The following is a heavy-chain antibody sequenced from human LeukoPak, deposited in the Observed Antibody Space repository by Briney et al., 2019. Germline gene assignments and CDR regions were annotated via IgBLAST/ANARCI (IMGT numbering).Heavy chain of an antibody. D-gene: IGHD5-12*01. V-gene: IGHV4-30-4*01. CDR2: IFYSGST. CDR3: ARGYVDIVATMTYPLDY. CDR1: GGSLSSGDYH. J-gene: IGHJ4*02. Sequence: SQTLSLTCTVSGGSLSSGDYHWGWIRQPPEKGLEWIGFIFYSGSTYYNPSLKSRVTISVDTSKNQFSLKLSSVTAADTAVYYCARGYVDIVATMTYPLDYWGQGTLVTVSS.